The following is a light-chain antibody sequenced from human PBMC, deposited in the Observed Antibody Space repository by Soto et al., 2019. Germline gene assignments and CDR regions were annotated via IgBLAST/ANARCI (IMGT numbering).Light chain of an antibody. J-gene: IGKJ1*01. CDR3: LPFCSSGS. CDR2: GAS. V-gene: IGKV3-20*01. CDR1: QSVSNNY. Sequence: QEGSATVSCRASQSVSNNYLAWYQQKPGQAPRLLIYGASNRATGIPDRFSGSGSGTDFTLTISILEPDGFAVYYCLPFCSSGSFGQGTKVDIK.